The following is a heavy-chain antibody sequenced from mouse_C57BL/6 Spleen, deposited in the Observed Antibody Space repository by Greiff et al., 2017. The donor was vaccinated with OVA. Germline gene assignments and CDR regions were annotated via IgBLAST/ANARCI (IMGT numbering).Heavy chain of an antibody. D-gene: IGHD2-4*01. J-gene: IGHJ4*01. CDR1: GYAFSSSW. CDR3: AIYDYDGAMDY. V-gene: IGHV1-82*01. Sequence: VMLVESGPELVKPGASVKISCKASGYAFSSSWMNWVKQRPGKGLEWIGRIYPGDGDTNYNGKFKGKATLTADKSSSTAYMQLSSLTSEDSAVYFCAIYDYDGAMDYWGQGTSVTVSS. CDR2: IYPGDGDT.